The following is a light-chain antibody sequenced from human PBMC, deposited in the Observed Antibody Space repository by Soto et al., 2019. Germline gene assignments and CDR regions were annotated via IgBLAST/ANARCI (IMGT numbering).Light chain of an antibody. J-gene: IGLJ2*01. CDR3: SSYTSSSILAV. V-gene: IGLV2-14*01. Sequence: QSVLTQPASVSGSPGQSITISCTGTSSDVGGYNYVSWYQQHPGKAPKLMIYDVSNRPSGVSNRFSGSKSGNTASLTISGLQPEDEADYYCSSYTSSSILAVFGGGTQLTVL. CDR1: SSDVGGYNY. CDR2: DVS.